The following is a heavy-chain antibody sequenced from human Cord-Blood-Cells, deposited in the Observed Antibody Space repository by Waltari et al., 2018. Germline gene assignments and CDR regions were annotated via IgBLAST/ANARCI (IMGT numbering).Heavy chain of an antibody. J-gene: IGHJ4*02. V-gene: IGHV4-4*07. CDR3: ARGSEQLVEDY. D-gene: IGHD6-13*01. Sequence: QVQLQESGPGLVKPSETLSLTCTVSGGSISSYYWSWIRQPAGKGLEWLGRIYTRGSTNYTPSLKGRVTMSVDTSKNQCSLKLSSVTAADTAVYYCARGSEQLVEDYWGQGTLVTVSS. CDR2: IYTRGST. CDR1: GGSISSYY.